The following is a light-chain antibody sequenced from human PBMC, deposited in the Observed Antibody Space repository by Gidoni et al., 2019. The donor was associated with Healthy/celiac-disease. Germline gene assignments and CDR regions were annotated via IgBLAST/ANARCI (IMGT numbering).Light chain of an antibody. Sequence: EIVLTQSPATLSLSPGERATLSCRASQRVSRYLAWYQQKPGQAPRLLLDDASNWATGIPARFSGSGSGTDFTLTISSLEPEDFAVYYCQQRSNWPLFLTFGGXTKVEIK. V-gene: IGKV3-11*01. CDR1: QRVSRY. CDR3: QQRSNWPLFLT. CDR2: DAS. J-gene: IGKJ4*01.